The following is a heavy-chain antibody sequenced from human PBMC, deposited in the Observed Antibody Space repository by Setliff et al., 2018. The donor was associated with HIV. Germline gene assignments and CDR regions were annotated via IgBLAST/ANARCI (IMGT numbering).Heavy chain of an antibody. CDR1: GGSIRSTSHY. J-gene: IGHJ5*02. D-gene: IGHD3-10*01. V-gene: IGHV4-39*01. Sequence: SETLSLTCTVSGGSIRSTSHYWGWIRQPPGKGLEWIGSIYYSGSTHYNPSLKSRVTVSKDTTKNQLSLRLSSVTAADTAVYSCARHIWNESPGYGFDPWGQGTLVTVSS. CDR3: ARHIWNESPGYGFDP. CDR2: IYYSGST.